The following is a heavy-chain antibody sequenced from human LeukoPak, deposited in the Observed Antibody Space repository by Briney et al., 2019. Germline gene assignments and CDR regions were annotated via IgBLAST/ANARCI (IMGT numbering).Heavy chain of an antibody. J-gene: IGHJ5*02. D-gene: IGHD1/OR15-1a*01. CDR2: INAGNGNT. Sequence: ASVKVSCKASGYTFTSYAMHWVRQAPGQRLEWMGWINAGNGNTKYSQKFQGRVTITRDTSASTAYMELSSLRSEDTAVYYCARAAGITGTSRDNWFDPWGQGTLVIVSS. CDR3: ARAAGITGTSRDNWFDP. V-gene: IGHV1-3*01. CDR1: GYTFTSYA.